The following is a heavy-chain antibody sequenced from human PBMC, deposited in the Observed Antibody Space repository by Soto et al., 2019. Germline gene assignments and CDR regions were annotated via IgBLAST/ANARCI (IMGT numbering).Heavy chain of an antibody. CDR2: ISGSGGST. V-gene: IGHV3-23*01. Sequence: GGSLRLSCAASGFTFSSYAMSWVRQAPGKGLEWVSAISGSGGSTYYADSVKGRFTISRDNSKNTLYLQMNSLRAEDTAVYYCAKGVFGAPIVVVPAAIRGPFDYWGQGTLVTVSS. D-gene: IGHD2-2*02. J-gene: IGHJ4*02. CDR1: GFTFSSYA. CDR3: AKGVFGAPIVVVPAAIRGPFDY.